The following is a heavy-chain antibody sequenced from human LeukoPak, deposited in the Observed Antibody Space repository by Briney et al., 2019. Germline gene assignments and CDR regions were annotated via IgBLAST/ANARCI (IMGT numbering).Heavy chain of an antibody. J-gene: IGHJ4*02. V-gene: IGHV4-34*01. CDR2: INHSGST. D-gene: IGHD3-9*01. CDR1: GGSFSGYY. Sequence: SETLSLTYAVYGGSFSGYYWSWIRQPPGKGLEWIGEINHSGSTNYNPSLKSRVTISVDTSKNQFSLKLSSVTAADTAVYYCARHVEGVRFTTFLAYWGQGTLVTVSS. CDR3: ARHVEGVRFTTFLAY.